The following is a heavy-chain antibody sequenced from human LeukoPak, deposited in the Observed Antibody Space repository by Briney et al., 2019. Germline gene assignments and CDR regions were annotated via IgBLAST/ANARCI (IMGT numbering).Heavy chain of an antibody. CDR1: GYTFTSYY. J-gene: IGHJ6*02. D-gene: IGHD3-10*01. CDR3: ARDLEGRITMVRGARGVGMDV. Sequence: ASVKVSCKASGYTFTSYYMHWVRQAPGQGLEWMGIINPRGGGTSYAQKFQGRVTMTRDTSTSTVYMEPSSLRSEDTAVYYCARDLEGRITMVRGARGVGMDVWGQGTTVTVSS. CDR2: INPRGGGT. V-gene: IGHV1-46*01.